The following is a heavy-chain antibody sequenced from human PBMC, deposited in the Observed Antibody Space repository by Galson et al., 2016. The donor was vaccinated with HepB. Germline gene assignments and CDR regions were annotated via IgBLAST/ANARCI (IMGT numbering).Heavy chain of an antibody. V-gene: IGHV2-5*04. D-gene: IGHD6-13*01. Sequence: PALVKPTQTLTLTCSFSGFSLNTQGVGVGWIRQPPGKALEWLALIFWDDDKRYSPSLESRITITKDTSKNQVVLTMTNMDTVDTGTYYCVRHPDDSSSWFTWFNPWGPGTLVTVSS. CDR2: IFWDDDK. CDR3: VRHPDDSSSWFTWFNP. J-gene: IGHJ5*02. CDR1: GFSLNTQGVG.